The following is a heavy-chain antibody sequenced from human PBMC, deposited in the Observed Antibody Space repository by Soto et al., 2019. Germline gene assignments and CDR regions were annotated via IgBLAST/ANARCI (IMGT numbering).Heavy chain of an antibody. J-gene: IGHJ4*02. CDR2: ISWNSGST. CDR1: GFTFDDYA. Sequence: EVQLVESGGGLVQPGRSLRLSCAASGFTFDDYAMHWVRQAPGKGLAWVSGISWNSGSTGYADSVKGRFTISRDNAKNSLYLQMNSLRAEDTALYYCAKDRGLVLSFYFDYWGQGTLVTVSS. V-gene: IGHV3-9*01. CDR3: AKDRGLVLSFYFDY. D-gene: IGHD2-2*01.